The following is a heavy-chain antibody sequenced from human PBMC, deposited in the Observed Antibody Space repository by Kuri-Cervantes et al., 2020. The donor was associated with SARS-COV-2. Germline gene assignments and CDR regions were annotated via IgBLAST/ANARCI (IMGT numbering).Heavy chain of an antibody. CDR1: GFTFDDYG. CDR3: ARAGTSGSYLGY. D-gene: IGHD1-26*01. J-gene: IGHJ4*02. CDR2: INWNSVRT. Sequence: LSLTCAASGFTFDDYGMSWVRQAPGKGLEWVSGINWNSVRTGYTDSVKGRFTISRDNAKNSLYLQMNSLRAEDTAFYYCARAGTSGSYLGYWGQGTLVTVSS. V-gene: IGHV3-20*04.